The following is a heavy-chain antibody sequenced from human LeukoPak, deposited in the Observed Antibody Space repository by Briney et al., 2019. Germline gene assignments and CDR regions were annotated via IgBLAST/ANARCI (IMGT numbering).Heavy chain of an antibody. Sequence: SVKVSCKASGGTFSSYAISWVRQAPGQGLEWMGGIIPIFGTANYAQKFQGRVTITTDESTSTAYMELSSLRSEDTAVYYCARGPYYYGSGSFGPYYFDYWGQGTLVTVSS. D-gene: IGHD3-10*01. V-gene: IGHV1-69*05. CDR3: ARGPYYYGSGSFGPYYFDY. CDR2: IIPIFGTA. J-gene: IGHJ4*02. CDR1: GGTFSSYA.